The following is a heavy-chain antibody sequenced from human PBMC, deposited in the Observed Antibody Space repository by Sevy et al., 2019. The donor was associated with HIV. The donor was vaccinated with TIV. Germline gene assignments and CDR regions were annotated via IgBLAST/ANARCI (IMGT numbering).Heavy chain of an antibody. CDR1: GLTFSTFW. J-gene: IGHJ4*02. Sequence: GGSLRLSCAASGLTFSTFWMNWVRRAPGKGLEWVATIKQDGSDKYYVDSLKGRFTISRDNTKNSLYLQMNSLRVEDTAVYYCARTDTEVVTKYFDYWGQGTLVTVSS. V-gene: IGHV3-7*01. CDR2: IKQDGSDK. CDR3: ARTDTEVVTKYFDY. D-gene: IGHD5-18*01.